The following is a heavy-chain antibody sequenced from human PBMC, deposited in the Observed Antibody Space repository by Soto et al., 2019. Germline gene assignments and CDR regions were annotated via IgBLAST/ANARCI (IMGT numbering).Heavy chain of an antibody. Sequence: QVQLVESGGGVVQPGRSLRLSCAASGFTFSSYGMHWVRQAPGKGLEWVAVISYDGSNKYYADSVKGRFTISRDNSKNTLYLQMNSLIAEDTAVYYCAKGSYGGKQYYYYGMDVWGQGTTVTVSS. CDR2: ISYDGSNK. CDR3: AKGSYGGKQYYYYGMDV. D-gene: IGHD4-17*01. CDR1: GFTFSSYG. V-gene: IGHV3-30*18. J-gene: IGHJ6*02.